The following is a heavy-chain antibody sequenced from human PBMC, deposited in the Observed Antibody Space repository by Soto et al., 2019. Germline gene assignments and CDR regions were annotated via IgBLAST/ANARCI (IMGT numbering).Heavy chain of an antibody. CDR1: GGSFSGYY. V-gene: IGHV4-34*01. CDR2: INHSGST. J-gene: IGHJ4*02. CDR3: ARGQGYDSSGYWYYFDY. Sequence: PSETLSLTCAVYGGSFSGYYWSWIRQPPGKGLEWIGEINHSGSTNYNPSLKSRVTISVDTSKNQFSLKLSSVTAADTAVYYCARGQGYDSSGYWYYFDYWGQGTLVTVSS. D-gene: IGHD3-22*01.